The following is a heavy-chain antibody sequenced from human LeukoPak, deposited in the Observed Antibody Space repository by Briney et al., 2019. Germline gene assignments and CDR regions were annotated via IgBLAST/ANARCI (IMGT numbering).Heavy chain of an antibody. CDR1: GFTFSDYY. CDR3: AKGGYCSGGSCYSSYFDY. V-gene: IGHV3-23*01. D-gene: IGHD2-15*01. CDR2: ISGSGGST. Sequence: PGGSLRLSCAASGFTFSDYYMSWIRQAPGKGLEWVSAISGSGGSTYYADSVKGRFTISRDNSKNTLYLQMNSLRAEDTAVYYCAKGGYCSGGSCYSSYFDYWGQGTLVTVSS. J-gene: IGHJ4*02.